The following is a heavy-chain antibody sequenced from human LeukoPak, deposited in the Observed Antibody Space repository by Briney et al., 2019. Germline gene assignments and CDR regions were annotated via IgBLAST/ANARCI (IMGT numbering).Heavy chain of an antibody. Sequence: ASVXVSCKASGYTFTGYYMHWVRQAPGQGLEWMGWINPNSGGTNYSQKFQGWVTMTRDTSISTAYMELSRLGSGDTAVYYCARGEHYGDFDYWGQGTLVTVSS. V-gene: IGHV1-2*04. D-gene: IGHD4-17*01. CDR2: INPNSGGT. CDR3: ARGEHYGDFDY. CDR1: GYTFTGYY. J-gene: IGHJ4*02.